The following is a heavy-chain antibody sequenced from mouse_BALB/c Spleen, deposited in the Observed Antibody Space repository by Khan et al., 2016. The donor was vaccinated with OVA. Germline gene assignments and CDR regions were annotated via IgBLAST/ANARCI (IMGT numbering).Heavy chain of an antibody. CDR2: IWSDGST. V-gene: IGHV2-6-1*01. CDR1: GFSLTNYG. CDR3: ARQAGEHYNSMDY. Sequence: QVQLKESGPGLVAPSQSLSITCTISGFSLTNYGIHWVRQPPGKGLEWLVVIWSDGSTTYNSALKSRLTISKDNSKSQVFLNMNSRQTDDTAMDCWARQAGEHYNSMDYGGRGTSGTVAS. J-gene: IGHJ4*01.